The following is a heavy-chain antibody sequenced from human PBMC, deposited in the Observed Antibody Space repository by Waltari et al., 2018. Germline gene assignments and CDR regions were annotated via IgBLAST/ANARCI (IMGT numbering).Heavy chain of an antibody. D-gene: IGHD3-22*01. Sequence: QVQLVQSGAEVKKPGASVKVSCKASGYTFTGYYMHWVRQAPGQGLEWRGRINPNSGGTNYAQKLQGRVTMTRDTSISTAYMELSRLRSDDTAVYYCARTSAYDGLFDYWGQGTLVTVSS. CDR1: GYTFTGYY. V-gene: IGHV1-2*06. CDR2: INPNSGGT. J-gene: IGHJ4*02. CDR3: ARTSAYDGLFDY.